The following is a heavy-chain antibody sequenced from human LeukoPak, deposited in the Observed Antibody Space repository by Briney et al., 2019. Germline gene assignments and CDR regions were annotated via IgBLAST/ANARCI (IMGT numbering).Heavy chain of an antibody. D-gene: IGHD2-15*01. J-gene: IGHJ6*02. CDR2: IIPILGIA. CDR3: ASPSNAGGLGFYYYGMDV. V-gene: IGHV1-69*04. Sequence: SVKVSCKASGGTFSSYAISWVRQAPGQGLEWMGRIIPILGIANYAQKIQGRVTITADKSTSTVYMELSRLRSDDTAVYYCASPSNAGGLGFYYYGMDVWGQGTTVTVSS. CDR1: GGTFSSYA.